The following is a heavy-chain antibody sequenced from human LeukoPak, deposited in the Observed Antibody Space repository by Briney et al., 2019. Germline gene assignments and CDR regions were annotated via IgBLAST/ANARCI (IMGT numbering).Heavy chain of an antibody. CDR1: GFTFSDYG. V-gene: IGHV3-30*18. J-gene: IGHJ4*02. Sequence: PGRSLRLSCAASGFTFSDYGMHWVRQAPGKGLEWVALISYDGGNKFYADSVRDRFTISRDKSKNTLFLQMNSLRIEDTAVYYCAKVFEVRGARRPKDYWGQGTLVIVSS. D-gene: IGHD3-10*01. CDR3: AKVFEVRGARRPKDY. CDR2: ISYDGGNK.